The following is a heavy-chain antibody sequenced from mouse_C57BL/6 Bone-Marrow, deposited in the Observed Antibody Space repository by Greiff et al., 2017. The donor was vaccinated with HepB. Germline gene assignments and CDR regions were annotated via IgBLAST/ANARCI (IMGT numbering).Heavy chain of an antibody. V-gene: IGHV1-66*01. CDR1: GYSFTSYY. CDR3: AREGDSNHWYVDV. D-gene: IGHD2-5*01. Sequence: VQLQQSGPELVKPGASVKISCKASGYSFTSYYIHWVKQRPGQGLEWIGWIYPGSGNTKYNEKFKGKATLTADTSSSTAYMQLSSLTSEDSAVYYCAREGDSNHWYVDVWGTGTTVTVSS. CDR2: IYPGSGNT. J-gene: IGHJ1*03.